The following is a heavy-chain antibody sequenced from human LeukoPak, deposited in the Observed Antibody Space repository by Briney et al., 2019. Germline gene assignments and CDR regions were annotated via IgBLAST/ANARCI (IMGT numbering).Heavy chain of an antibody. J-gene: IGHJ4*02. V-gene: IGHV3-48*01. CDR3: AMDNYYDSSGYTFLDY. CDR1: GFTFSSYS. Sequence: GGSLRLSCAASGFTFSSYSMNWVRQAPGKGLEWVSYISSSSSTIYYADSVKGRFTISRDNAKNSLYLQMNSLRAEDTAVYYCAMDNYYDSSGYTFLDYWGQGTLVTVSS. D-gene: IGHD3-22*01. CDR2: ISSSSSTI.